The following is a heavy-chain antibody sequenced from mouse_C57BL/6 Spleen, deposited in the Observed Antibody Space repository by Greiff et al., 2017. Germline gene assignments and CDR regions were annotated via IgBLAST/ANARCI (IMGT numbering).Heavy chain of an antibody. J-gene: IGHJ2*01. CDR1: GYTFTSYW. V-gene: IGHV1-55*01. CDR3: ARSPSLANWFYFDY. Sequence: QVQLKQPGAELVKPGASVKMSCKASGYTFTSYWITWVKQRPGQGLEWIGDIYPGSGSTNYNEKFKSKATLTVDTSSSTAYMQLSSLTSEHSAVYYCARSPSLANWFYFDYWGQGTTLTVSS. D-gene: IGHD4-1*01. CDR2: IYPGSGST.